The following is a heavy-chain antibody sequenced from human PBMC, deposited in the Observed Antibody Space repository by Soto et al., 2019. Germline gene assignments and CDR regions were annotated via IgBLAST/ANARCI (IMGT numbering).Heavy chain of an antibody. CDR3: ATNKGGSGSYRYYYYRDV. Sequence: QVQLVQSGAEVKKPGSSVKVSCKASGGTFSSYTISWVRQAPGQGLEWMGRIIPILGIANYAQKFQGRVTITADKSTSTAYMELSSLISEDTAVYYCATNKGGSGSYRYYYYRDVWGKGTTVTVSS. V-gene: IGHV1-69*02. CDR2: IIPILGIA. J-gene: IGHJ6*03. D-gene: IGHD3-10*01. CDR1: GGTFSSYT.